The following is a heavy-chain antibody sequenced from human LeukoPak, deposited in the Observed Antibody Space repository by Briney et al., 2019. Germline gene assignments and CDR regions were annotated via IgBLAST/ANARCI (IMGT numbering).Heavy chain of an antibody. Sequence: SETLSLTCTVSGGSGSSDYWSWIRQPPGKGLERIGYIYYSGSTKYNPALKSRVIISTDTSKNQFSLNLRSVTAADTAVYFCARGRNDFWSVDFYYMDVWGKGTTVTVSS. D-gene: IGHD3-3*01. CDR1: GGSGSSDY. CDR3: ARGRNDFWSVDFYYMDV. J-gene: IGHJ6*03. CDR2: IYYSGST. V-gene: IGHV4-59*02.